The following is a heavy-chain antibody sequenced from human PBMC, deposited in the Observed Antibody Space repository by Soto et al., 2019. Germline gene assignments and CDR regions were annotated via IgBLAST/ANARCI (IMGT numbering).Heavy chain of an antibody. V-gene: IGHV1-24*01. CDR2: FDPEDGET. Sequence: ASVKVSCKVSGYTLTELSMHWVRQAPGKGLEWMGGFDPEDGETIYAQKFQGRVTMTEDTSTDTAYMEMSCLRSEDTAVYYCATEGMAVAGPRSISAFDIWGQGTMVTVSS. CDR1: GYTLTELS. J-gene: IGHJ3*02. D-gene: IGHD6-19*01. CDR3: ATEGMAVAGPRSISAFDI.